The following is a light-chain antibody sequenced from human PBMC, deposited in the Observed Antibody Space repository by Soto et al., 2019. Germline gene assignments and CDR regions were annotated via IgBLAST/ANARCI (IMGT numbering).Light chain of an antibody. V-gene: IGKV1-16*01. J-gene: IGKJ1*01. Sequence: DIQMTQSPSSLSASVGDRVTITCRASQGISSFLAWFQQKPGKAPKSLIYDASTLQSGVSSRFSGSGADTHFTLNLSSLQPEDFAPYYCHHYHSNPASFGQGTKVEIK. CDR1: QGISSF. CDR2: DAS. CDR3: HHYHSNPAS.